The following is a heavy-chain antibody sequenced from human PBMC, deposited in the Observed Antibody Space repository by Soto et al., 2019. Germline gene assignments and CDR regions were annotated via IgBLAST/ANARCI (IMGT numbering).Heavy chain of an antibody. CDR3: SSVDYDIWTEYWYFDL. CDR1: GYTFTSYG. D-gene: IGHD3-9*01. CDR2: ISTNNGNT. J-gene: IGHJ2*01. Sequence: QVQLVQSGAEVKKPGASVKVSCKASGYTFTSYGISWVRQAPGQGLEWMGWISTNNGNTNYAQKLQGRVTMTTDTSTSTAYMELGSRSSEDTAVYYCSSVDYDIWTEYWYFDLWGRCTLFTVSS. V-gene: IGHV1-18*01.